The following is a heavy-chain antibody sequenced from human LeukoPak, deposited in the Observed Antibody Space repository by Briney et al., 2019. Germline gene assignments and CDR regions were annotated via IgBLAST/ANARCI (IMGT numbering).Heavy chain of an antibody. V-gene: IGHV5-51*01. J-gene: IGHJ4*02. CDR1: GYSFTSYW. Sequence: GESLKISCKGSGYSFTSYWIGSVRQMPGKGLEWMGIIYPGASDTRYSPSFQGQVTISADKSISTAYLQWSSLQASDTAIYYCARLQLGRGFVDYWGQGTLVTVSS. CDR2: IYPGASDT. CDR3: ARLQLGRGFVDY. D-gene: IGHD6-6*01.